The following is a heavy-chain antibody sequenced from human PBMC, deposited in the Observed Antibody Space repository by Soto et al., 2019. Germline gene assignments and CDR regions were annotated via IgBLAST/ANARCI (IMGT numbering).Heavy chain of an antibody. J-gene: IGHJ4*02. Sequence: GGSLRLSCVGSGFTFSSCAMSWVRQAPGKGLEWVSGISNGGSRTYYADSVKGRFTISRDNSKNTLYLQMNSLRAEDTAIYYCAKDEAYSSSSGDFDSWGQGTLVTVSS. CDR3: AKDEAYSSSSGDFDS. CDR2: ISNGGSRT. D-gene: IGHD6-6*01. V-gene: IGHV3-23*01. CDR1: GFTFSSCA.